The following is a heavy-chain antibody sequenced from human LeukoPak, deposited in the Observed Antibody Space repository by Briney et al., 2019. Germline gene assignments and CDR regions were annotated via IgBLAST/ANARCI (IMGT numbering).Heavy chain of an antibody. CDR2: IYYSGST. Sequence: SETLSLTCTVSGGSISSSSYYWGWIRQPPGKGLEWIGSIYYSGSTYYNPSLKSRVTISVDTSKNQFSLKLSSVTAADTAVYYCARVSNMVRGVRSCGMDVWGQGTTVTVSS. V-gene: IGHV4-39*07. CDR1: GGSISSSSYY. CDR3: ARVSNMVRGVRSCGMDV. D-gene: IGHD3-10*01. J-gene: IGHJ6*02.